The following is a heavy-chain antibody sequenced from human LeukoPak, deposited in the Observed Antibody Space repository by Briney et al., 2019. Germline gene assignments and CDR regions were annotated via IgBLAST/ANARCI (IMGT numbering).Heavy chain of an antibody. D-gene: IGHD1-26*01. Sequence: SETLSLTCTVPGDSMKNFYWNWIRQSAGKGLEWIGRVHLSGSTNYSPSLRSRVAISLDRYRNQSSLKLTSVTAAGAAVYFCGRDYSARDDSGAYHYWGQGTLVTVSS. CDR1: GDSMKNFY. CDR2: VHLSGST. V-gene: IGHV4-4*07. CDR3: GRDYSARDDSGAYHY. J-gene: IGHJ4*02.